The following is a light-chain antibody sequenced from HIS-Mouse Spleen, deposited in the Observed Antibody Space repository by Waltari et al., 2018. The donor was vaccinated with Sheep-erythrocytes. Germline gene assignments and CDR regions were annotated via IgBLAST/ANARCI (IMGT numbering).Light chain of an antibody. CDR1: SSYVGSYNL. CDR2: EGS. CDR3: CSYAGSSTPWV. J-gene: IGLJ3*02. V-gene: IGLV2-23*01. Sequence: QSALTQPASVSRSPGQSITIPCTGTSSYVGSYNLVSWYQQHPGKAPKLMIYEGSKRPSGVSNRFSGSKSGNTASLTISGLQAEDEADYYCCSYAGSSTPWVFGGGTKLTVL.